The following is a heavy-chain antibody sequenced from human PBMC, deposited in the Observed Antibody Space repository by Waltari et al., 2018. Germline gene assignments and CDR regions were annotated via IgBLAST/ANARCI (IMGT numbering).Heavy chain of an antibody. V-gene: IGHV1-2*06. D-gene: IGHD5-18*01. CDR2: INPNSVGT. Sequence: QVQLVQSGAEVKKPGASVKVSCKASGYTFTGYYMHWVRQAPGQGLEWMGRINPNSVGTNYAQKFQGRVTMTRDTSISTAYMELSRLRSDDTAVYYCASSGDGYSPFDYWGQGTLVTVSS. CDR1: GYTFTGYY. J-gene: IGHJ4*02. CDR3: ASSGDGYSPFDY.